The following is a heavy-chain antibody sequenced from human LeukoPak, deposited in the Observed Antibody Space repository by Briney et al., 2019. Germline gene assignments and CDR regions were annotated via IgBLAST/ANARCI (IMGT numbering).Heavy chain of an antibody. CDR2: IYYSGST. CDR1: GGSISSYY. V-gene: IGHV4-59*08. Sequence: PSETLSLTCTVSGGSISSYYWSWIRQPPGKGLEWIGYIYYSGSTNYNPSLKSRVTISVDTSKNQFSLKLSSVTAADTAVYYCARRLGKPNDYGGNLGAFDIWGQGTMVTVSS. D-gene: IGHD4-23*01. CDR3: ARRLGKPNDYGGNLGAFDI. J-gene: IGHJ3*02.